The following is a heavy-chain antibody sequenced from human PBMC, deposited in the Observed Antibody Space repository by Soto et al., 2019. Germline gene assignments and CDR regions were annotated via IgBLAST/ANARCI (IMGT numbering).Heavy chain of an antibody. CDR2: ISAYNGNT. CDR3: ARGITIFGVVIIPVEFFDY. D-gene: IGHD3-3*01. J-gene: IGHJ4*02. CDR1: GYTFTSYG. Sequence: ASVKVSCKASGYTFTSYGISWVRQAPGQGLEWMGWISAYNGNTNYAQKLQGRVTMTTDTSTSTAYMELRSLRSDDTAVYYCARGITIFGVVIIPVEFFDYWGQGTLVTVSS. V-gene: IGHV1-18*01.